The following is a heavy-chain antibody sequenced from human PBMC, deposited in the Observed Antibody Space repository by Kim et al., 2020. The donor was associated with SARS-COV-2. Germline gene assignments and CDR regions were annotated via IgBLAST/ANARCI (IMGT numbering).Heavy chain of an antibody. J-gene: IGHJ3*02. Sequence: GGSLRLSCAPSGFTFSSYDINWVRQAPGKGLEWVSYISDSGTNTYYADSVKGRFIISRDNAKNSLFLQMNSLRAEDTAVYYCARESVIGTDAFDIWGQETVVTVSS. CDR3: ARESVIGTDAFDI. V-gene: IGHV3-48*03. D-gene: IGHD2-21*01. CDR2: ISDSGTNT. CDR1: GFTFSSYD.